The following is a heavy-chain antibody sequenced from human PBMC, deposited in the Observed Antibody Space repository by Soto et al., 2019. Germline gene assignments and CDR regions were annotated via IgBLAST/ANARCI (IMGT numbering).Heavy chain of an antibody. CDR3: AKDQRIAAAGALDY. J-gene: IGHJ4*02. CDR2: ISYDGTNK. CDR1: GFTFINYG. Sequence: QVQPVESGGGVVQPGRSLRLSCAASGFTFINYGMHWVRQAPGKGLEWVAFISYDGTNKYYADSVKGRFTISRDNSKNTLYLQMNNLRAEDAAVFYCAKDQRIAAAGALDYWGQGTLVTVSS. V-gene: IGHV3-30*18. D-gene: IGHD6-13*01.